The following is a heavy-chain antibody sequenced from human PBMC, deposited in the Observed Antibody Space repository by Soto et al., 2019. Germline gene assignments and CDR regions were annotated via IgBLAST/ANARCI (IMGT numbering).Heavy chain of an antibody. J-gene: IGHJ3*02. Sequence: GASVKVSCKASGYTFTIYYMHWVRQAPGQGLEWMGIINPSGGSTSYAQKFQGRVTMTRDTSTSTVYMELSSLRSEDTAVYYCARVLLWFGDPTAAFDIWGQGTMVTVSS. D-gene: IGHD3-10*01. V-gene: IGHV1-46*01. CDR2: INPSGGST. CDR1: GYTFTIYY. CDR3: ARVLLWFGDPTAAFDI.